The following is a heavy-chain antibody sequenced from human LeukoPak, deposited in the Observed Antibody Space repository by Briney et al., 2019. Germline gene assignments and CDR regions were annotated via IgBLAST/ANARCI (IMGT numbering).Heavy chain of an antibody. J-gene: IGHJ4*02. Sequence: GASVKVSCKVSGYTLTELSMHWVRQAPGKGLEWMGGFDPEDGETIYAQKFQGRVTMTEDTSTDTAYMELSSLRSEHTAVYYCATGAAGWSYRNEDYWGQGTLVTVSS. CDR3: ATGAAGWSYRNEDY. V-gene: IGHV1-24*01. CDR2: FDPEDGET. CDR1: GYTLTELS. D-gene: IGHD3-16*02.